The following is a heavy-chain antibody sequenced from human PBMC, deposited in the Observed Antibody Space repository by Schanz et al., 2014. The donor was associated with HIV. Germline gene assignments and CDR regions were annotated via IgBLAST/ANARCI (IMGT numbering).Heavy chain of an antibody. CDR2: ISHNGNND. V-gene: IGHV3-30*18. D-gene: IGHD5-18*01. Sequence: QVQLVESGGGVVQPGRSLRLSCAASGFTFSTNDMHWVRQVPGKGLEWVAVISHNGNNDYYAESVKGRVTISRDNSKNTLYLQMNNLKTEVTAVYYCAKAGLFFGQLWLGFFDYWGQGAQVTVSS. CDR1: GFTFSTND. J-gene: IGHJ4*02. CDR3: AKAGLFFGQLWLGFFDY.